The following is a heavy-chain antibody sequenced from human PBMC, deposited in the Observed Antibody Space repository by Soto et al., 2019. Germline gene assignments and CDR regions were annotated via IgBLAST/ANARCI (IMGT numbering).Heavy chain of an antibody. CDR3: ARLKSGLVGGMAADDY. Sequence: GGSLRLSCAASGFTFSSYSMNWVRQAPGKGLEWVSSISSSSSYIYFADSVKGRFTISRDNAKNSLYLQMNSLRAEDTAVYYCARLKSGLVGGMAADDYWGQGTLVTVSS. CDR1: GFTFSSYS. D-gene: IGHD1-26*01. V-gene: IGHV3-21*01. J-gene: IGHJ4*02. CDR2: ISSSSSYI.